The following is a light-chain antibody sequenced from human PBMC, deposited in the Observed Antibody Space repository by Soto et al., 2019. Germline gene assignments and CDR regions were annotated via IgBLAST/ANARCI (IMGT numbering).Light chain of an antibody. CDR3: QQSYSTPLT. J-gene: IGKJ4*01. Sequence: DTQMTQSPSSLSASVGDRVTITCRASQSISSYLNWYQQKPGKAPKLLIYAASSLQSGGPSRFSGSGPGTDFTLTISSLQPEDFATYYCQQSYSTPLTVGGGTKVEIK. CDR2: AAS. CDR1: QSISSY. V-gene: IGKV1-39*01.